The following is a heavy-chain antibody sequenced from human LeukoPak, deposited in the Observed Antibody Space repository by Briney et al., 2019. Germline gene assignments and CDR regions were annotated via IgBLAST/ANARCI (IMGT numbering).Heavy chain of an antibody. J-gene: IGHJ5*02. Sequence: GSLRLSCAASGFTFSSYAMSWVRQAPGKGLEWVSAISGSGGSTYYADSVKGRFTISRDNSKNTLYLQINSLRAEDTAVYYCAKDGTPYYYDSSGYYGNWFDPWGQGTLVTVSS. CDR1: GFTFSSYA. V-gene: IGHV3-23*01. CDR2: ISGSGGST. CDR3: AKDGTPYYYDSSGYYGNWFDP. D-gene: IGHD3-22*01.